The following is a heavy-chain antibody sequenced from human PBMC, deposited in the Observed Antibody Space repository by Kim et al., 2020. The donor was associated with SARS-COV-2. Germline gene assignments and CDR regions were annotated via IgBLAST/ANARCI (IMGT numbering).Heavy chain of an antibody. J-gene: IGHJ4*02. CDR1: GGTFSSYA. CDR3: ARGYCSSTSCYNPLWDY. V-gene: IGHV1-69*04. Sequence: SVKVSCKASGGTFSSYAISWVRQAPGQGLEWMGRIIPILGIANYAQKFQGRVTITADKSTSTAYMELSSLRSEDTAVYYCARGYCSSTSCYNPLWDYWGQGTLVTVSS. D-gene: IGHD2-2*02. CDR2: IIPILGIA.